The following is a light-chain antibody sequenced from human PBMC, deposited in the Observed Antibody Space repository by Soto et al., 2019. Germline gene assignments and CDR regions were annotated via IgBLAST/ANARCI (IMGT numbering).Light chain of an antibody. CDR2: DAS. CDR3: QQRSSWPHT. Sequence: EMVLTQSPATLSLSPGGRATLSCRASRSVSIYLAWYQQKPGQAPRLLIYDASNRATGIPARFSGRGSGTDFTLTISSLEPEDFAVYFCQQRSSWPHTFGPGTKLEIK. V-gene: IGKV3-11*01. J-gene: IGKJ2*01. CDR1: RSVSIY.